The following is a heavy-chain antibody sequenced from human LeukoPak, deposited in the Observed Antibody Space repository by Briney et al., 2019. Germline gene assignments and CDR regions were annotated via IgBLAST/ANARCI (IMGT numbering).Heavy chain of an antibody. D-gene: IGHD6-13*01. CDR3: ARGRGIAAARGVRP. Sequence: SETLSLTCTVSGGSISSSSYYWGWIRQPPGEGLEWIGSIYYTGSTYYNPSLKSRVTISVDTSKNQFSLKVYSVTAADTAVYYCARGRGIAAARGVRPWGQGTLVTVSS. V-gene: IGHV4-39*07. J-gene: IGHJ5*02. CDR1: GGSISSSSYY. CDR2: IYYTGST.